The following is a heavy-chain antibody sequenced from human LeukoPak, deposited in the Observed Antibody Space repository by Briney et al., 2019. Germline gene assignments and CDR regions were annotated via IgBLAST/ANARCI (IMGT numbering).Heavy chain of an antibody. CDR2: ISGDSGDT. J-gene: IGHJ4*02. V-gene: IGHV3-11*06. CDR1: GFTFSASY. Sequence: GGSLRLSCAASGFTFSASYMTWVRQAPGKGREWLSYISGDSGDTNYAYSVKGRFTISRDNAKNSLFLQVDSLRAEDTAMYYCVTESGWLFDYWGQGTLVTVSS. CDR3: VTESGWLFDY. D-gene: IGHD6-19*01.